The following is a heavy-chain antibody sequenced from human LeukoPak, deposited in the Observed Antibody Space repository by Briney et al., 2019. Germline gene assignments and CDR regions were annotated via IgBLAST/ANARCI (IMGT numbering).Heavy chain of an antibody. D-gene: IGHD3-22*01. CDR3: ARVPLYYDSSALDY. J-gene: IGHJ4*02. CDR2: INHSGST. V-gene: IGHV4-34*01. Sequence: SETLSLTCAVYGGSFSGYYWNWIRQPPGKGVEWIGEINHSGSTNYNPSLKSRVTISVDTSKNQFSLKLSSVTAADTAVYYCARVPLYYDSSALDYWGQGTLVTVSS. CDR1: GGSFSGYY.